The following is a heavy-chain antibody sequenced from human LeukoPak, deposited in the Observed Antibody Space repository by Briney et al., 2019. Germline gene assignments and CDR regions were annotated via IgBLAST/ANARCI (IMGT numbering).Heavy chain of an antibody. CDR1: GYSISSGYY. Sequence: PSETLSLTCTVSGYSISSGYYWSWIRQPPGKGLEWIGEINHSGSTNYNPSLKSRVTISVDTSKNQFSLKLSSVTAADTAVYYCARVAFGSWPTHKNYYFDYWGQGTLVTVSS. D-gene: IGHD6-13*01. J-gene: IGHJ4*02. CDR2: INHSGST. V-gene: IGHV4-38-2*02. CDR3: ARVAFGSWPTHKNYYFDY.